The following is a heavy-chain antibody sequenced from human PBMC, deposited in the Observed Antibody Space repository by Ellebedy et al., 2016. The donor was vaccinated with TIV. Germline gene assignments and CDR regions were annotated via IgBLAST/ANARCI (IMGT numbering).Heavy chain of an antibody. CDR3: ARQGPYDFDLDY. CDR2: IYYSGST. Sequence: MPSETLSLTCAVSGGSISSSSYYWGWIRQPPGKGLEWIGNIYYSGSTYYNPSLKSRVTISVDTSKNQFSLKLRSLTAADTAVYFCARQGPYDFDLDYWGQGILVTVSS. V-gene: IGHV4-39*01. J-gene: IGHJ4*02. CDR1: GGSISSSSYY. D-gene: IGHD3-3*01.